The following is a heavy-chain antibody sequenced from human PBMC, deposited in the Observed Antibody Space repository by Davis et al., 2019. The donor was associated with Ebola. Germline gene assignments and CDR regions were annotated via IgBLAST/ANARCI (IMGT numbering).Heavy chain of an antibody. D-gene: IGHD5-12*01. CDR2: INHSGST. J-gene: IGHJ3*02. CDR1: GGSISSSSYY. V-gene: IGHV4-39*02. Sequence: SETLSLTCTVSGGSISSSSYYWGWIRQPPEKGLEWIGEINHSGSTNYNPSLKSRVTISVDTSKNQFSLKLSSVTAADTAVYYCAREVALDAFDIWGQGTMVTVSS. CDR3: AREVALDAFDI.